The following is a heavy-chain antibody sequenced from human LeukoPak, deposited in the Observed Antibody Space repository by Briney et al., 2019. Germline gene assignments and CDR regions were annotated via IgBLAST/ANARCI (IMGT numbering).Heavy chain of an antibody. CDR1: GFIFSSYG. J-gene: IGHJ4*01. Sequence: GSLRLSCAASGFIFSSYGMHWVRQAPGKGLEWVAVIWYDGSKTYYADSVQGRFTVSRDNSKNTLYLQMSSLRDDDTAIYYCARYNTGWSDYWGQGALVTVSS. CDR2: IWYDGSKT. V-gene: IGHV3-33*01. D-gene: IGHD1-14*01. CDR3: ARYNTGWSDY.